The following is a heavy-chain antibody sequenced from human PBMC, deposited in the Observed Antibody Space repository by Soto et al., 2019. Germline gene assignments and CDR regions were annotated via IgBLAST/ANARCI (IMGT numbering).Heavy chain of an antibody. CDR1: GFTFSSYW. Sequence: EVQLVESGGGLVQPGGSLRLSCAASGFTFSSYWMHWVRHAPGKGLVWVSRINSDASSTSYAASVKGRFPISRDNAKNTLYLQMNSLRAEDTAVYYCVRTSLVVAAATREDYWGQGTPVTVSS. J-gene: IGHJ4*02. CDR3: VRTSLVVAAATREDY. V-gene: IGHV3-74*01. CDR2: INSDASST. D-gene: IGHD2-15*01.